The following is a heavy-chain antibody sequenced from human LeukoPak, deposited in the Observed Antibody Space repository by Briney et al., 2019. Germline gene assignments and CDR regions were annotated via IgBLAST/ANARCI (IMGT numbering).Heavy chain of an antibody. Sequence: GGSLRLSCAASGFTFSSYWMSWVRQAPGKGLEWVAYIKQDGSEKYYVDSVKGRFTISRDNAKNSLYLQMNSLRAEDTAVYYCARDTRITIFGVVTPYGMDVWGQGTTVTVSS. D-gene: IGHD3-3*01. CDR2: IKQDGSEK. J-gene: IGHJ6*02. CDR3: ARDTRITIFGVVTPYGMDV. V-gene: IGHV3-7*01. CDR1: GFTFSSYW.